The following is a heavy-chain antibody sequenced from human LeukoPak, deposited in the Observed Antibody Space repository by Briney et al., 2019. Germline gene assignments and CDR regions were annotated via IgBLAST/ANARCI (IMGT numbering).Heavy chain of an antibody. CDR1: GFTFSDYY. J-gene: IGHJ4*02. CDR2: IYHSGST. D-gene: IGHD3-22*01. Sequence: LRLSCAASGFTFSDYYMSWIRQPPGKGLEWIGYIYHSGSTYYNPSLKSRVTISVDRSKNQFSLKLSSVTAADTAVYYCARATYYYDSSGFIYYFDYWGQGTLVTVSS. V-gene: IGHV4-30-2*01. CDR3: ARATYYYDSSGFIYYFDY.